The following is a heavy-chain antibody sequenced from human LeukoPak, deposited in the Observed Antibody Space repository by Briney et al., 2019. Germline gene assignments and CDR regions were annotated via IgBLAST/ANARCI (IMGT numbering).Heavy chain of an antibody. CDR2: IYYSGST. J-gene: IGHJ4*02. D-gene: IGHD3-9*01. Sequence: SETLSLTCTVAGGSITSHYWSWIRQPPGKGLEWNGYIYYSGSTTYNPSLKSRVTISVDTSKNQFSLNLNSVTAADTAVYYCARTDFDWFLDYWGQGTPVTVSS. V-gene: IGHV4-59*11. CDR3: ARTDFDWFLDY. CDR1: GGSITSHY.